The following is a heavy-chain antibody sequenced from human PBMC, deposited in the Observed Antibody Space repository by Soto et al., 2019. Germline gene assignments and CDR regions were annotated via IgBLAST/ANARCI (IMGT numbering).Heavy chain of an antibody. J-gene: IGHJ6*02. D-gene: IGHD3-3*01. CDR3: ARENCSMDYDFWSGYYYGMDV. CDR1: GGTFSSYA. Sequence: SVKVSCKASGGTFSSYAISWVRQAPGQGLEWMGGIIPIFGTANYAQKFQGRVTITADESTSTAYMELSSLRSEDTAVYYCARENCSMDYDFWSGYYYGMDVWGQGTTVTVSS. CDR2: IIPIFGTA. V-gene: IGHV1-69*13.